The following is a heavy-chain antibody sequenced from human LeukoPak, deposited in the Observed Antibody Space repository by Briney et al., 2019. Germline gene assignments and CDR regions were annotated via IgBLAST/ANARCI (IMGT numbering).Heavy chain of an antibody. Sequence: GGSLRLSCAASGFTFSSYAMSWVRQAPGKGLECVSAISGSVGSTYYADSVKGRVTISRDNSKNTLYLQMNSLRAEDTAVYYCAKSTEIPYYFDYWGQGTLVTVSS. V-gene: IGHV3-23*01. D-gene: IGHD5-24*01. CDR1: GFTFSSYA. CDR3: AKSTEIPYYFDY. CDR2: ISGSVGST. J-gene: IGHJ4*02.